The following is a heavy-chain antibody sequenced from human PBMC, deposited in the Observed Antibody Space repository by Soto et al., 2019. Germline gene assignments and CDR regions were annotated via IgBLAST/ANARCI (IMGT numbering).Heavy chain of an antibody. CDR3: ARGPKYNWNYNALDGMDV. Sequence: GGSLRLSCAASGFTFSSYAMHWVRQAPGKGLEWVAVISYDGSNKYYADSVKGRFTISRDNSKNTLYLQMNSLRAEDTAVYYCARGPKYNWNYNALDGMDVWGQGTTVTVSS. CDR1: GFTFSSYA. J-gene: IGHJ6*02. CDR2: ISYDGSNK. V-gene: IGHV3-30-3*01. D-gene: IGHD1-7*01.